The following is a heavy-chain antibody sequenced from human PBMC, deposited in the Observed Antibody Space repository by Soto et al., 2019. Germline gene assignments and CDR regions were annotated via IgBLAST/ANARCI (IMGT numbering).Heavy chain of an antibody. CDR2: ISNYNGDT. CDR1: GYTFTRYS. J-gene: IGHJ5*02. Sequence: QVQLVQSGAEVRKPGASVQVSCKASGYTFTRYSINWVRQAPGQGLEWVGWISNYNGDTKYAEKFQGTVTLTTDTFTTTSYMDLRSLTSDDTAMYFCARGDSTGSPTGWFDPWGQGTLVTVLS. CDR3: ARGDSTGSPTGWFDP. D-gene: IGHD6-19*01. V-gene: IGHV1-18*04.